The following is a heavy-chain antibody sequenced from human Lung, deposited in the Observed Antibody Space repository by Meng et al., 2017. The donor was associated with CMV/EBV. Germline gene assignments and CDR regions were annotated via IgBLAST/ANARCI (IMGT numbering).Heavy chain of an antibody. J-gene: IGHJ4*02. CDR1: GFTFSIYG. CDR2: IRYDGNNK. D-gene: IGHD6-19*01. V-gene: IGHV3-30*02. Sequence: GESXKISCAASGFTFSIYGMHWVRQAPGKGLEWVAFIRYDGNNKYYRDSVKGRFTISRDNSKNTLYLQMNRLRPDDTAVYYCASYTQAWYSSGSWGQGTLVTVSS. CDR3: ASYTQAWYSSGS.